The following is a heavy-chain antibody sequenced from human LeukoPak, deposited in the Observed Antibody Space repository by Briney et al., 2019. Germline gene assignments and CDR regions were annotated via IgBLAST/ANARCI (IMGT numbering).Heavy chain of an antibody. CDR2: IYYSGST. D-gene: IGHD5-12*01. CDR3: ARGRLRYPYYFDY. CDR1: GYSISSGYY. J-gene: IGHJ4*02. Sequence: SETLSLTCTVSGYSISSGYYWGWIRPPPGKGLEWIGSIYYSGSTYYNPSLKSRVTISVDTSKNQISLKLSSVTAADTAVYYCARGRLRYPYYFDYWGQGTLVTVSS. V-gene: IGHV4-38-2*02.